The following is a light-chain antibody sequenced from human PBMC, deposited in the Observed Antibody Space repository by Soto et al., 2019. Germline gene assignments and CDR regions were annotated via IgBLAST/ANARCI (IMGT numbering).Light chain of an antibody. Sequence: EIVLTQSPGTLSLSPVERATLSFRASQSVSSSYLAWYQQKPGQAPRLLIYGASSRATGIPDRFSGSGSGTDFTLTISRLEPEDFAVYYCQQYGSSPRTFGQGTKWIS. J-gene: IGKJ1*01. CDR1: QSVSSSY. V-gene: IGKV3-20*01. CDR2: GAS. CDR3: QQYGSSPRT.